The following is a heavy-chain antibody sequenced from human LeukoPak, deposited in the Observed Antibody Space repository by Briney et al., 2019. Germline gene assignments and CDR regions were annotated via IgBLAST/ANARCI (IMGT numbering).Heavy chain of an antibody. CDR1: GFTVSSYG. D-gene: IGHD3-22*01. CDR3: AREGHTSGYCGTFDD. Sequence: GGSLRLSCVASGFTVSSYGMDWVRQAPGKGLEWVAVIWYDGSNAYYVDSVKGRFTISRDNSKNTLYLQMNSLRADDTAVYYCAREGHTSGYCGTFDDWGQGTTVAVS. CDR2: IWYDGSNA. J-gene: IGHJ3*01. V-gene: IGHV3-33*01.